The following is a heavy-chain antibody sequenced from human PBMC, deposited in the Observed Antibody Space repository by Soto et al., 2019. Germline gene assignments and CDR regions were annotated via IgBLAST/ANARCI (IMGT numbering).Heavy chain of an antibody. V-gene: IGHV3-7*04. Sequence: GGSLRLSCAASGFTFSTYWMSWVRQAPGKGLEWVANIKQDGSGKYYVDSVKGRFTISRDNAKNSLYLQMNSLRAEDTAVYYCAGDPSIVVVPGAIRAYYYYYGMDVWGQRTTVTLSS. CDR2: IKQDGSGK. J-gene: IGHJ6*02. CDR1: GFTFSTYW. D-gene: IGHD2-2*02. CDR3: AGDPSIVVVPGAIRAYYYYYGMDV.